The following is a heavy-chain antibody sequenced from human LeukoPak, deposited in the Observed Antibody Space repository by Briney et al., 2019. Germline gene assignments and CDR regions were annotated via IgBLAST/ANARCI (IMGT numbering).Heavy chain of an antibody. J-gene: IGHJ4*02. Sequence: SETLSLTCSVFADSMNNYYWNWIRQPPGKGLEWIGFVHYSGTTNYNPSLKSRVTILIETSKNEFSLRLASVTPTDTAVYYCARGTSNFSWYYAYWGQGSLVTVSS. D-gene: IGHD4-11*01. CDR2: VHYSGTT. CDR1: ADSMNNYY. CDR3: ARGTSNFSWYYAY. V-gene: IGHV4-59*01.